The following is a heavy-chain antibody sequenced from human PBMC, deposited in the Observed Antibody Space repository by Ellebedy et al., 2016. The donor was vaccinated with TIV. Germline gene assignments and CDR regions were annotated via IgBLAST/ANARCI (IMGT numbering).Heavy chain of an antibody. V-gene: IGHV3-21*01. J-gene: IGHJ4*02. CDR2: ISSSSDYI. D-gene: IGHD1-1*01. CDR3: AIHQLELGGY. CDR1: GFTFTTFG. Sequence: GESLKISCAASGFTFTTFGMTWVRQAPGKGLEWVSSISSSSDYIFYADSMKGRFTISRDNSKNSLYLQMNSLRDEDTAVYYCAIHQLELGGYWGQGTLVTVSS.